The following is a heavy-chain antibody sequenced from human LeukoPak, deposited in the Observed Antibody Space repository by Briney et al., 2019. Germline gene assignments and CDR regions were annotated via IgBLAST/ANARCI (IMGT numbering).Heavy chain of an antibody. CDR1: GYTFTGYY. CDR3: ARSAITMVRGVINWFDP. J-gene: IGHJ5*02. D-gene: IGHD3-10*01. CDR2: INPNSGGT. Sequence: ASVKVSCKASGYTFTGYYMHWVRQAPGQGLEWMGRINPNSGGTDYAQKFQGRVTMTRDTSISTAYMELSRLRSDDTAVYYCARSAITMVRGVINWFDPWGQGTLVTVSS. V-gene: IGHV1-2*06.